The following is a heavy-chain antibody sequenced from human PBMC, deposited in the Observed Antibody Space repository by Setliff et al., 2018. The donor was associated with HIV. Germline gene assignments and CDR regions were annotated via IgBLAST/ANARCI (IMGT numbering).Heavy chain of an antibody. CDR1: GGSISSNNYY. CDR2: IYYSGST. V-gene: IGHV4-39*01. CDR3: ATFFVSTATTQDY. J-gene: IGHJ4*02. D-gene: IGHD4-17*01. Sequence: PSETLSLTCTVSGGSISSNNYYWGWIRQPPGKGLEWIGSIYYSGSTFYNPSLKSRLTISVDTSKNQFSLKLNSLTAADTGVYYCATFFVSTATTQDYWGQGTLVTVSS.